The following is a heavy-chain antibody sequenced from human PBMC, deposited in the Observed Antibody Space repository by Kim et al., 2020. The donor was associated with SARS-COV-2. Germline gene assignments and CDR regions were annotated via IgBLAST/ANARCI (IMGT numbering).Heavy chain of an antibody. Sequence: SNHPSLKSRVTTSEDRSRNQVSLKLSSGTAADTAVYYCARVVAGSWFDPWGQGTLVTVSS. CDR3: ARVVAGSWFDP. D-gene: IGHD5-12*01. J-gene: IGHJ5*02. V-gene: IGHV4-30-2*01.